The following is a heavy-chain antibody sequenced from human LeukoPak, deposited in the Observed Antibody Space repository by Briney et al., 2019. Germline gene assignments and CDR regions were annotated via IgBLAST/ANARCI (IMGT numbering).Heavy chain of an antibody. D-gene: IGHD1-26*01. J-gene: IGHJ4*02. CDR3: AKKGATTGDFDY. CDR1: GFTFSNFL. CDR2: ISGSGGDT. V-gene: IGHV3-23*01. Sequence: GGSLRLSCAASGFTFSNFLMTWVRQAPGKGPEWVSAISGSGGDTYYADSVKGRFTISRDNSKNTLYLQMNSLRAEDTAVYYCAKKGATTGDFDYWGQGTLVTVSS.